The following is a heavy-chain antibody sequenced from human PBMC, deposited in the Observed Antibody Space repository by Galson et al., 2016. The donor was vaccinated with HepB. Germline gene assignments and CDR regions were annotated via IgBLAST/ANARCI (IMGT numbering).Heavy chain of an antibody. J-gene: IGHJ4*02. CDR1: GFTFSAYA. D-gene: IGHD1-26*01. CDR3: AIEIEGEHGPYFDL. CDR2: MSFDGTKT. Sequence: SLRLSCAASGFTFSAYAVHWVRRAPGKGLEWVALMSFDGTKTSYADPAKGRFTVSRDNSMNTLNLQLGSLRPEDTAVYYCAIEIEGEHGPYFDLWGQGTLVTVSS. V-gene: IGHV3-30*04.